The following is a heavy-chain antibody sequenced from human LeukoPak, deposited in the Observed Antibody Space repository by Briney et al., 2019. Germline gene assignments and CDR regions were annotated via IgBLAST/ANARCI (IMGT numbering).Heavy chain of an antibody. CDR1: GFTFSSYS. Sequence: GGSLRLSCAASGFTFSSYSMNWVRQAPGRGLEWVSYIRSSSSTIYYADSVKGRFTISRDNAKNSLYLQMNSLRDEDTAVYYCARDRLEWLSPPYYFDYWGQGTLVTVSS. CDR2: IRSSSSTI. V-gene: IGHV3-48*02. D-gene: IGHD3-3*01. CDR3: ARDRLEWLSPPYYFDY. J-gene: IGHJ4*02.